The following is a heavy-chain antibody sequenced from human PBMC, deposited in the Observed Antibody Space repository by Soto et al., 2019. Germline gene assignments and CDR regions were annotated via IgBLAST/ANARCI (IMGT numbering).Heavy chain of an antibody. Sequence: GGALRLSCATSGLTFRTYAISWVRKAPGKGMERVAGIVGNGDEYYADTVRGRFAISRDNSNNILYLQMYSLRAEDTAVYYCAKDRQPDGLWPFDSWGQGTQVTVSS. J-gene: IGHJ4*02. V-gene: IGHV3-23*01. D-gene: IGHD2-8*01. CDR2: IVGNGDE. CDR3: AKDRQPDGLWPFDS. CDR1: GLTFRTYA.